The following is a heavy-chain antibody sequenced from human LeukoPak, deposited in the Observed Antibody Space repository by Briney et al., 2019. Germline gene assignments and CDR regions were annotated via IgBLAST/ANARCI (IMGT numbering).Heavy chain of an antibody. D-gene: IGHD3-22*01. Sequence: SVKVSCKASGGTFSSYAISWVRQAPGQGLEWMGRIIPIFGIANYAQKFQGRVTITADKSTSTAYMELSSLRSEDTAVYYCARSPDSDSSGDVWFDPWGQGTLVTVSS. CDR2: IIPIFGIA. CDR3: ARSPDSDSSGDVWFDP. CDR1: GGTFSSYA. V-gene: IGHV1-69*04. J-gene: IGHJ5*02.